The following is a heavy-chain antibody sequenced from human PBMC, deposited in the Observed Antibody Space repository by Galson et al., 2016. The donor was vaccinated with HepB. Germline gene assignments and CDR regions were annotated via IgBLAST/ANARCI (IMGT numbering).Heavy chain of an antibody. J-gene: IGHJ3*02. CDR1: GFTFSSYG. CDR3: ARDFFRPTGALDI. Sequence: SLRLSCAASGFTFSSYGMNWVRQAPGKGLEWVSSISSSSSYINYADSVKGRFNISRDNAKNSLNLQMNSLRAEDTAVYYCARDFFRPTGALDIWGQGTMVNVSS. D-gene: IGHD1-1*01. CDR2: ISSSSSYI. V-gene: IGHV3-21*01.